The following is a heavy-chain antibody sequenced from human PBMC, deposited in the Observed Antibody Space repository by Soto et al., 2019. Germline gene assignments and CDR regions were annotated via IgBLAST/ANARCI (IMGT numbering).Heavy chain of an antibody. D-gene: IGHD3-3*01. J-gene: IGHJ5*02. CDR1: GYTFTSYG. CDR3: ARDVLNGYDFWSGYYARPNWFDP. CDR2: ISTYNGNT. V-gene: IGHV1-18*01. Sequence: ASVTVSCKASGYTFTSYGIIWVRQAPGQGLEWMGWISTYNGNTNYAQKLQGRVTMTTDTSTSTAYMELRSLRSDDTAVYYCARDVLNGYDFWSGYYARPNWFDPWGQGTLVTVSS.